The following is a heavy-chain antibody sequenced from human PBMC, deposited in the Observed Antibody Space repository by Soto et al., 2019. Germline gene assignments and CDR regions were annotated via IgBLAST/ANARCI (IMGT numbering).Heavy chain of an antibody. CDR2: IYYSGST. CDR1: GGSISSYY. J-gene: IGHJ4*02. Sequence: PSETLSLTCTVSGGSISSYYWSWIRQLPGKGLEWIGYIYYSGSTNYNPSLKSRVTISVDTSKNQFSLKLSSVTAADTAVYYCARDGGSYLFDYWGQGTLVTVSS. D-gene: IGHD1-26*01. CDR3: ARDGGSYLFDY. V-gene: IGHV4-59*01.